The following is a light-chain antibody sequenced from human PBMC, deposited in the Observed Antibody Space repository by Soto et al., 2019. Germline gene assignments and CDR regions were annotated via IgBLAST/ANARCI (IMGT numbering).Light chain of an antibody. CDR1: SSDVGGYNY. CDR2: EGS. Sequence: VLTQPASVSGSPGQSITISCTGTSSDVGGYNYVSWYQHHPGRAPKLMIYEGSTRPSGVSNRFSGSKSGNTASLTISGLQAEDEADYYCISYTSSTLFVFGTGTKVTVL. CDR3: ISYTSSTLFV. V-gene: IGLV2-14*01. J-gene: IGLJ1*01.